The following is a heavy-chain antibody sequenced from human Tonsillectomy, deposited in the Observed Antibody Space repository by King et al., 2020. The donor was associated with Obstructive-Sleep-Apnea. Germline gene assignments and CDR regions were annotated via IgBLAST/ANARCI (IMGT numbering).Heavy chain of an antibody. CDR1: GFTFSNYG. Sequence: VQLVESGGGVVQPGRSLRLSCTASGFTFSNYGMHWVRQAPGKGLEWVAVIWHDGSNEYYADSAKCRFTISRDNSKNTLYLQMNRLRAGDTAVYYCAKDLRYLGYYFDHWGQGTLVTVSS. J-gene: IGHJ4*02. CDR2: IWHDGSNE. D-gene: IGHD3-16*01. CDR3: AKDLRYLGYYFDH. V-gene: IGHV3-33*06.